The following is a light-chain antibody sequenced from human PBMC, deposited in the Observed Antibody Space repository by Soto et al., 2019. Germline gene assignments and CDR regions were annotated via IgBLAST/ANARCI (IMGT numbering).Light chain of an antibody. CDR3: QQYGSSPRT. CDR2: GAS. Sequence: EIVLTQSPATLSLSPGERATLSCRASQSVSSYLAWYQQKPGQAPRLLIYGASSRATGIPDRLSGSGSGTDFTLTISSLEPEDFAVYYCQQYGSSPRTFGQGTKVDIK. V-gene: IGKV3-20*01. J-gene: IGKJ1*01. CDR1: QSVSSY.